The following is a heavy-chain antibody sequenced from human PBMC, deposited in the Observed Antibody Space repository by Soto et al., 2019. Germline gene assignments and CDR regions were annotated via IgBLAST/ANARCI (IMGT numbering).Heavy chain of an antibody. CDR2: IYYNGNT. Sequence: QVQVQESGPGLVKPSQTLSLKCSVSGGSIGSRDYYWSWIRQHPEKGLEWIGSIYYNGNTDYNPSGRGRPTMSLVTSMNEFSLKLTSVTAADTAVYYCARDKGGAALKGSGMDVWGQGTTVTVS. V-gene: IGHV4-31*02. CDR3: ARDKGGAALKGSGMDV. J-gene: IGHJ6*02. D-gene: IGHD3-10*01. CDR1: GGSIGSRDYY.